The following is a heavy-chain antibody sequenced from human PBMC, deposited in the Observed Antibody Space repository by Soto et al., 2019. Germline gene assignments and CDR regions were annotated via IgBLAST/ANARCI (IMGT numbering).Heavy chain of an antibody. D-gene: IGHD2-21*01. CDR3: ARANSILGGVVDY. J-gene: IGHJ4*01. CDR2: IKQDGSEK. CDR1: GFTFSSYW. V-gene: IGHV3-7*01. Sequence: EVQLVESGGGLVQPGGSLRLSCAASGFTFSSYWMSWVRQAPGKGLEWVANIKQDGSEKYYVDSVKGRFTISRDNAKSSLYLQMNSLRAEDTAIYYCARANSILGGVVDYWGQGTLVTVSS.